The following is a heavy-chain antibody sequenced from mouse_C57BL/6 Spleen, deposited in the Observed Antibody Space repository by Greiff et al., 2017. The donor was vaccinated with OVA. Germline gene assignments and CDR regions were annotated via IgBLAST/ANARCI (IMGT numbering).Heavy chain of an antibody. V-gene: IGHV5-17*01. CDR1: GFTFSDYG. J-gene: IGHJ4*01. CDR2: ISSGSSTI. Sequence: EVQLQESGGGLVKPGGSLKLSCAASGFTFSDYGMHWVRQAPEKGLEWVAYISSGSSTIYYADTVKGRFTISRDNAKNTLFLQMTSLRSEDTAMYYCARGGTVVAQYYYAMDYWGQGTSVTVSS. CDR3: ARGGTVVAQYYYAMDY. D-gene: IGHD1-1*01.